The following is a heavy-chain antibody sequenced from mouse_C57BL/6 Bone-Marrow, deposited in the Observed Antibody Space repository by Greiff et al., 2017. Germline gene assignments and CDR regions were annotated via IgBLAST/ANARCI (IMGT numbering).Heavy chain of an antibody. V-gene: IGHV2-2*01. CDR1: GFSLTSYG. CDR2: IWSGGST. D-gene: IGHD4-1*01. J-gene: IGHJ3*01. CDR3: ASLWDGAY. Sequence: VMLVESGPGLVQPSQCLSITCTASGFSLTSYGVHWVRQSPGKGLEWLGVIWSGGSTDYNAAFISRLSISKDNSKSQVFFKMNSLQADDTAIYYCASLWDGAYWGQGTLVTVSA.